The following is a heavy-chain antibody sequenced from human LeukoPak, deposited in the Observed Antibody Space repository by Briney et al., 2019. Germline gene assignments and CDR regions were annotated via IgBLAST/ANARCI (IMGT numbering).Heavy chain of an antibody. D-gene: IGHD1-26*01. Sequence: GASVKVSCKASGYTFTSYYMHWVRQAPGQGLEWMGIINPSGGSTSYAQKFQGRVTMTRDTSTSTVYMELSSLRSEDTAVYYCARALYSGSYYGSRYPYAFDIWGQGTMVTVSS. CDR3: ARALYSGSYYGSRYPYAFDI. CDR1: GYTFTSYY. V-gene: IGHV1-46*01. CDR2: INPSGGST. J-gene: IGHJ3*02.